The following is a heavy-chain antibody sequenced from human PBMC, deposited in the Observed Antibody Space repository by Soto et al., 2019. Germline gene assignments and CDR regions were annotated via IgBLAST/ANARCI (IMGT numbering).Heavy chain of an antibody. J-gene: IGHJ4*02. CDR3: AREGSYSAYNFAHGIQLWSFEF. CDR1: GGYISGGYYS. CDR2: IYNRGST. D-gene: IGHD5-12*01. Sequence: SETLSLTCAVSGGYISGGYYSWSWIRQPPGKGLEWIGFIYNRGSTYYNSSLESRVTISVDRSKNHFFLNLTSVTAADTAVYYCAREGSYSAYNFAHGIQLWSFEFWGQGAMVAVSS. V-gene: IGHV4-30-2*01.